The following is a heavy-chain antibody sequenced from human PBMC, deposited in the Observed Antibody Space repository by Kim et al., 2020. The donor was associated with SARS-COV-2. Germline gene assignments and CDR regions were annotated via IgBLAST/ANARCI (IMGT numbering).Heavy chain of an antibody. D-gene: IGHD2-2*01. J-gene: IGHJ6*02. V-gene: IGHV1-18*01. Sequence: ASVKVSCKASGYTFTSYGISWVRQAPGQGLEWMGWISAYNGNTNYAQKLQGRVTMTTDTSTSTAYMELRSLRSDDTAVYYCARDIVVVPAEYGMDVWGQGTTVTVSS. CDR2: ISAYNGNT. CDR1: GYTFTSYG. CDR3: ARDIVVVPAEYGMDV.